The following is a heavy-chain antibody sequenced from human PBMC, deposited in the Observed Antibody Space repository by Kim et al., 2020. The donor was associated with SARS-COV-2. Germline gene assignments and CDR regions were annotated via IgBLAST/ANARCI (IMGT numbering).Heavy chain of an antibody. CDR3: ARAPRITMVRGVIGWFDP. J-gene: IGHJ5*02. CDR1: GGSISSGGYY. CDR2: IYYSGST. D-gene: IGHD3-10*01. Sequence: SETLSLTCTVSGGSISSGGYYWSWIRQHPGKGLEWIGYIYYSGSTYYNPSLKSRVTISVDTSKNQFSLKLSSVTAADTAVYYCARAPRITMVRGVIGWFDPWGQGTLVTVSS. V-gene: IGHV4-31*03.